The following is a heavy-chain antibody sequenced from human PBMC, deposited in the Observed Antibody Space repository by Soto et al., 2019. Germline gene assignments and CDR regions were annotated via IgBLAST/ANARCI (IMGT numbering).Heavy chain of an antibody. Sequence: HPXGSLLLTCAASGFTVSSPYMGWVRQAPGKGLEVIYSGGSTYYADSVKGRFTISRDNSKNTLYLQMNSLRAEDTAVYYCARVGSTYYYDSSGQYMDVWGQGTTVTVSS. CDR2: IYSGGST. V-gene: IGHV3-53*01. D-gene: IGHD3-22*01. J-gene: IGHJ6*02. CDR1: GFTVSSPY. CDR3: ARVGSTYYYDSSGQYMDV.